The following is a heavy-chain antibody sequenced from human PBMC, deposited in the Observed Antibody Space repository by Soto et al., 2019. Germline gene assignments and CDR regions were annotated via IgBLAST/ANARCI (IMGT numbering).Heavy chain of an antibody. J-gene: IGHJ4*02. D-gene: IGHD1-26*01. CDR1: GFTFSDYY. CDR3: SRSHSGSSPLFDF. CDR2: ISSSSSYT. Sequence: GGSLRLSCAASGFTFSDYYMSWIRQAPGKGLEWVSYISSSSSYTNYADSVKGRFTISRDNAKNSLYLQMNSLRAEDTDVDYISRSHSGSSPLFDFWGQGSLVTVSS. V-gene: IGHV3-11*06.